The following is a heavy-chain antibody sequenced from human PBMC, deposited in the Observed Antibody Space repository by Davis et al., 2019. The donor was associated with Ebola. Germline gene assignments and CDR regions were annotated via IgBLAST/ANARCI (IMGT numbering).Heavy chain of an antibody. CDR1: GFTFDDYA. CDR3: ATLPGYY. D-gene: IGHD1-26*01. Sequence: GGSLRLSCAASGFTFDDYAMHWVRQAPGKGLEWVSGISWNSGSIGYADSVKGRFTISRDNAKNSLYLQMNNLRVEDTAVYYCATLPGYYWGQGTLVTVSS. J-gene: IGHJ4*02. V-gene: IGHV3-9*01. CDR2: ISWNSGSI.